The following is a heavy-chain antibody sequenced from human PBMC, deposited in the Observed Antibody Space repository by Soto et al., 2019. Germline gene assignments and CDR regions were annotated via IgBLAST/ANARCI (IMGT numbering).Heavy chain of an antibody. D-gene: IGHD3-10*01. V-gene: IGHV4-39*01. CDR1: GGSISSSSYY. CDR2: IYYSGST. J-gene: IGHJ4*02. Sequence: QLQLQESGPGLVKPSETLSLTCTVSGGSISSSSYYWGWIRQPPGKGLEWIGSIYYSGSTYYNPSLKSRVTISVDTSKNQFSLKLSSVTAADTAVYYCARHFGWFGELYYFDYWGQGTLVTVSS. CDR3: ARHFGWFGELYYFDY.